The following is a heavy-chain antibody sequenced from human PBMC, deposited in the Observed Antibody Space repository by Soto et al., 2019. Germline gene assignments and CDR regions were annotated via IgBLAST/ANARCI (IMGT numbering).Heavy chain of an antibody. CDR3: ARDVPLIAAAGPTNWFDP. V-gene: IGHV6-1*01. D-gene: IGHD6-13*01. CDR2: TYYRSKWYN. J-gene: IGHJ5*02. Sequence: PSQTLSLTCAISGDSVSSNSAAWNWIRQSPSRGLEWLGRTYYRSKWYNDYAVSVKSRITINPDTSKNQFSLQLNSVTPEDTAVYYCARDVPLIAAAGPTNWFDPWGQGTQVTVSS. CDR1: GDSVSSNSAA.